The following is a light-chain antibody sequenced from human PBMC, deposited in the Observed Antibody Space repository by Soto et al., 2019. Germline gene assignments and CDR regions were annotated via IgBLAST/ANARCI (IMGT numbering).Light chain of an antibody. CDR1: ETITDF. Sequence: DIQMTQSPPSLSASVGDRVTITCRASETITDFLNWYQLKPGKAPKLLIDSASNLQPGVPSRFSGSGYGTDFTLTLSGLQHEDSATYYCQQNFSPFVTFGAGTKVEF. J-gene: IGKJ4*01. CDR3: QQNFSPFVT. V-gene: IGKV1-39*01. CDR2: SAS.